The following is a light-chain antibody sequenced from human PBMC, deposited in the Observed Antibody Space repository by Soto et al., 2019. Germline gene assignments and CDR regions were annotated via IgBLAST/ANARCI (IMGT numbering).Light chain of an antibody. J-gene: IGLJ1*01. Sequence: QSVLTQAASLSGSPGQSIAISCTGTSSDVGGYDYVSWYQRHPGKAPKLMISDVSNRPSGVSNRFSGSKSGNTASLTISGLQAEDEADYYCSSSTSSSTHVFGTGTKVTVL. V-gene: IGLV2-14*01. CDR1: SSDVGGYDY. CDR2: DVS. CDR3: SSSTSSSTHV.